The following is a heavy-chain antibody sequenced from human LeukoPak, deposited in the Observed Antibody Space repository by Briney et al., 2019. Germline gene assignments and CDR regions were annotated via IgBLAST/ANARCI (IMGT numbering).Heavy chain of an antibody. CDR3: ARLPWGYYYYYYGMDV. CDR1: GYTFTSYG. J-gene: IGHJ6*02. Sequence: ASVKVSCKASGYTFTSYGISWVRQAPGQGLEWMGWIRAYNGNTNYAQKLQGRVTMTTDASTSTAYMELRSLRSDDTAVYYCARLPWGYYYYYYGMDVWGQGTTVTVSS. V-gene: IGHV1-18*01. D-gene: IGHD7-27*01. CDR2: IRAYNGNT.